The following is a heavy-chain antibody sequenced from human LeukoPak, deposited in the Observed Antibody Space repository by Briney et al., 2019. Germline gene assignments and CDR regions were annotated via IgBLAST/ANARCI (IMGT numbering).Heavy chain of an antibody. J-gene: IGHJ5*02. Sequence: SETLSLTCTVSGGSISSSSYYWGWIRQPPGKGLEWIGSIYYSGSTYYNPSLKSRVTISVDTSKNQFSLKLSSVTAADTAVYYCARMAVAGPHNWFDPWGQGTLVTVSS. V-gene: IGHV4-39*01. CDR2: IYYSGST. CDR1: GGSISSSSYY. D-gene: IGHD6-19*01. CDR3: ARMAVAGPHNWFDP.